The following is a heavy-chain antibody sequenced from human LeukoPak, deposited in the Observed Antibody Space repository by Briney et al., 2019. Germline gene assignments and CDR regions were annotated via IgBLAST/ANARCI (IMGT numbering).Heavy chain of an antibody. J-gene: IGHJ4*02. CDR1: GFTFSDFW. V-gene: IGHV3-7*01. D-gene: IGHD6-6*01. Sequence: PGGSLRLSCAASGFTFSDFWMSWFRQAPGKGPEWVANINQDGSVTSYVDSVQGRFSISRDNGKNSLFLQMNSLRAEDTAFYYCARDRTRSSNDCWGQGTLVSVSS. CDR2: INQDGSVT. CDR3: ARDRTRSSNDC.